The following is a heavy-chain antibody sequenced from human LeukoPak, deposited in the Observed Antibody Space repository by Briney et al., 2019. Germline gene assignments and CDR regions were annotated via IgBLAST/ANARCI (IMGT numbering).Heavy chain of an antibody. CDR2: IYYSGST. CDR3: ARENAVTTSFDY. CDR1: GGSISSGGYY. J-gene: IGHJ4*02. D-gene: IGHD4-17*01. Sequence: SETLSLTCTVSGGSISSGGYYWSWIRQHPGKGLEWIGYIYYSGSTYYNPSLKSRVTISVETSKNQFSLKLSSVTAADTAVYYCARENAVTTSFDYWGQGTLVSVSS. V-gene: IGHV4-31*03.